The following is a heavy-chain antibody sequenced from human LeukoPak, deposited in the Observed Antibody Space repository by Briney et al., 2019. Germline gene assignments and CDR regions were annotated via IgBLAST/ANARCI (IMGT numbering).Heavy chain of an antibody. CDR3: ARTRLYSSSWSHFDY. D-gene: IGHD6-13*01. Sequence: ASVKVSCKASGYIFTSYGINWVRQAPGQGLEWMGWISSYNGNTHYAQILQGRVTMTTDTSTSTAYMELRSLRSDDTAVYYCARTRLYSSSWSHFDYWGQGTLVTVSS. CDR2: ISSYNGNT. CDR1: GYIFTSYG. J-gene: IGHJ4*02. V-gene: IGHV1-18*01.